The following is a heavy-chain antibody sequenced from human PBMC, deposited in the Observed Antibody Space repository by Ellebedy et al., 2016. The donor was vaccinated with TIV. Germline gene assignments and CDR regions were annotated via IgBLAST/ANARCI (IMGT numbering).Heavy chain of an antibody. CDR2: ISGSGASA. V-gene: IGHV3-23*01. J-gene: IGHJ4*02. Sequence: PGGSLRLSCAASGFTFNNYAMSWVRQAPGKGLEWVSVISGSGASAFYADSVKGRFTISRDNSKNTLYLQMNSLRAEDTAVYYCAKSTGVYCSGGSCYLDYWGQGTLVTVSS. CDR3: AKSTGVYCSGGSCYLDY. D-gene: IGHD2-15*01. CDR1: GFTFNNYA.